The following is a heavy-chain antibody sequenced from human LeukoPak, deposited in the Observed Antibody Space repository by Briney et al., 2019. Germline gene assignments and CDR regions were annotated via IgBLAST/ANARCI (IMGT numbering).Heavy chain of an antibody. Sequence: SETLSLTCTVSGGSISSYYWGWIRQPPGKGLEWIGSIYYSGDTYHNPSLKSRVTISVDTSENHFSLRLSSVTAADTAVYYCASSGRFEVGFDPWGQGTLVTVSS. V-gene: IGHV4-39*02. D-gene: IGHD6-19*01. CDR2: IYYSGDT. CDR3: ASSGRFEVGFDP. CDR1: GGSISSYY. J-gene: IGHJ5*02.